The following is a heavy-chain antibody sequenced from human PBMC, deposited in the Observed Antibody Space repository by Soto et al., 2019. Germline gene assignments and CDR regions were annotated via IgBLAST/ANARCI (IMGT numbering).Heavy chain of an antibody. CDR1: GGTFSSYA. CDR2: IIPIFGTA. J-gene: IGHJ4*02. D-gene: IGHD6-13*01. CDR3: AREPGYSSSWYFDY. Sequence: ASVKVSCKASGGTFSSYAISWVRQAPGQGLEWMGGIIPIFGTANYAQKFQGRVTITADESTSTAYMELSSLRSEDTAVYYCAREPGYSSSWYFDYWGQGTLVTVSS. V-gene: IGHV1-69*13.